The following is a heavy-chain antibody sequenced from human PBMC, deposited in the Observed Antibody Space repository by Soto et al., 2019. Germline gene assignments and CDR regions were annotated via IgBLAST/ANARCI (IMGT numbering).Heavy chain of an antibody. V-gene: IGHV1-2*02. CDR1: GYTFTGYY. J-gene: IGHJ4*02. CDR3: ARGALGYCSSTSCYTGMRGFFDY. Sequence: ASVKVSCKASGYTFTGYYMHWVRQAPGQGLEWMGWINPNSGGTNYAQKFQGRVTMTRDTSISTAYMELSRLRSDDTAVYYCARGALGYCSSTSCYTGMRGFFDYWGQGTLVT. CDR2: INPNSGGT. D-gene: IGHD2-2*02.